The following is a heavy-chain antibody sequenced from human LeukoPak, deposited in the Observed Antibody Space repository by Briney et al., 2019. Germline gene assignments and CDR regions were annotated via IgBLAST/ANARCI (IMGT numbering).Heavy chain of an antibody. CDR1: GFTFSSYS. CDR2: ISSSSYI. V-gene: IGHV3-21*01. J-gene: IGHJ6*02. Sequence: GGSLRLSCAASGFTFSSYSMNWVRQAPGRGLEWVSSISSSSYIYYADSVKGRFTISRDNAKNSLYLQMNSLRAEDTAVYYCARVTSQDGMDVWGQGTTVTVSS. CDR3: ARVTSQDGMDV.